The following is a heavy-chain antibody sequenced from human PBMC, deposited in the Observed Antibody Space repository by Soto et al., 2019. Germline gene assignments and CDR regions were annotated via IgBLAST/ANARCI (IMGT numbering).Heavy chain of an antibody. Sequence: XXSLRLSFAASGFTFSSYGMHWVLQAPGKGLEWVAVIWYDGSSKFYADSVKGRFTISRDNSKNTLYLQMKSLRVEDTAVYYCAKGDTSDPFHHWGQGTLVTVSS. J-gene: IGHJ4*02. CDR2: IWYDGSSK. V-gene: IGHV3-33*03. CDR3: AKGDTSDPFHH. D-gene: IGHD2-2*01. CDR1: GFTFSSYG.